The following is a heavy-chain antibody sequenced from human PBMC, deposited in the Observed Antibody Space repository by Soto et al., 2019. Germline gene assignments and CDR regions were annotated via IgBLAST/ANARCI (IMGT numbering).Heavy chain of an antibody. Sequence: SETLSLTCAVSGSSISSSNWWSWVRQPPGKGLEWIGEIYHSGSTNYNPSLKSRVTISVDKSKNQFSLKLSSVTAADTAVYYCAGGQRLWSWFDPWGQGTLVTVSS. V-gene: IGHV4-4*02. CDR1: GSSISSSNW. CDR2: IYHSGST. J-gene: IGHJ5*02. D-gene: IGHD5-12*01. CDR3: AGGQRLWSWFDP.